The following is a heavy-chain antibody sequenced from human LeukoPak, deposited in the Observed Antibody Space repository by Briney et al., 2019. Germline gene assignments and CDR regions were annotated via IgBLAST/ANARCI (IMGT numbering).Heavy chain of an antibody. CDR1: GYTLTELS. Sequence: ASVKVSCKVSGYTLTELSMHWVRQAPGQGLEWMGWISAYNGNTNYAQKLQGRVTMTTDTSTSTAYMELRSLRSDDTAVYYCARDGPVYDSSGYPLDYWGQGTLVTVSS. D-gene: IGHD3-22*01. CDR3: ARDGPVYDSSGYPLDY. V-gene: IGHV1-18*01. J-gene: IGHJ4*02. CDR2: ISAYNGNT.